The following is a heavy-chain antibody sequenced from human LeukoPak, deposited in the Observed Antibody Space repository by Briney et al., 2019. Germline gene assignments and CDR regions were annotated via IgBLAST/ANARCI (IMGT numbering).Heavy chain of an antibody. CDR2: INPNSGGT. Sequence: ASVKVSCKASGYTFTCYYMHWVRQAPGQGLEWMGWINPNSGGTNYAQKFQGRVTMTRDTSISTAYMELSRLRSDDTAVYYCARLRWLQSSATEDYYYYYGMDVWGQGTTVTVSS. D-gene: IGHD5-24*01. CDR1: GYTFTCYY. J-gene: IGHJ6*02. CDR3: ARLRWLQSSATEDYYYYYGMDV. V-gene: IGHV1-2*02.